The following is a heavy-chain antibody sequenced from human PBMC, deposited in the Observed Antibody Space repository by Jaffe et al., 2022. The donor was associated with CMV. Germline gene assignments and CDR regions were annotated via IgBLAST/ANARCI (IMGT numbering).Heavy chain of an antibody. V-gene: IGHV1-3*01. CDR3: ARTGNLGYCSGGSCYQPGGGAFDI. D-gene: IGHD2-15*01. J-gene: IGHJ3*02. CDR2: INAGNGNT. Sequence: QVQLVQSGAEVKKPGASVKVSCKASGYTFTSYAMHWVRQAPGQRLEWMGWINAGNGNTKYSQKFQGRVTITRDTSASTAYMELSSLRSEDTAVYYCARTGNLGYCSGGSCYQPGGGAFDIWGQGTMVTVSS. CDR1: GYTFTSYA.